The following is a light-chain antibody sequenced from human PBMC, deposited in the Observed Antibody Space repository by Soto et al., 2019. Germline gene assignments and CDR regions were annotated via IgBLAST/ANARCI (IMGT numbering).Light chain of an antibody. J-gene: IGLJ1*01. CDR2: EVR. Sequence: QSALTQPASVSGSPGQSITISCTGTTSDVGGYDYVSWYQQHPGKAPKLLIFEVRNRPSGVSSRFSGSRSANSASLTISGLQAEDEADYYCSSFTTSSTYVFGTVTKLTDL. CDR1: TSDVGGYDY. CDR3: SSFTTSSTYV. V-gene: IGLV2-14*01.